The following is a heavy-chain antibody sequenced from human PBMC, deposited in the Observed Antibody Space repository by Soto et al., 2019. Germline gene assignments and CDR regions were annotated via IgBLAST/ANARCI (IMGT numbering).Heavy chain of an antibody. D-gene: IGHD1-7*01. CDR3: AREGLTGTIGLYYYYGMDV. Sequence: QVQLQESGPGLVKPSETLSLTCTVSGGSISSYYWSWIRQPPGKGLEWIGYIYYSGSTNYNPSRKSGVTISVDTSKNQFSLKLSSVTAADTAVYYCAREGLTGTIGLYYYYGMDVWGQGTTVTVSS. J-gene: IGHJ6*02. CDR1: GGSISSYY. V-gene: IGHV4-59*01. CDR2: IYYSGST.